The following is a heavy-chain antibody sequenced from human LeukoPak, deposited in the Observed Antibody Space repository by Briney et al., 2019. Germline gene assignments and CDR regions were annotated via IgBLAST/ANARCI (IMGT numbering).Heavy chain of an antibody. CDR1: GFTFSSYS. Sequence: GGSLRLSCAASGFTFSSYSMNWVRQAPGKGLEWVSSISSSSSYIYYADSVKGQFTISRDNAKNSLYLQMNSLRAEDTAVYYCARDRGSPGYYYMDVWGKGTTVTVSS. CDR2: ISSSSSYI. J-gene: IGHJ6*03. V-gene: IGHV3-21*01. CDR3: ARDRGSPGYYYMDV. D-gene: IGHD3-10*01.